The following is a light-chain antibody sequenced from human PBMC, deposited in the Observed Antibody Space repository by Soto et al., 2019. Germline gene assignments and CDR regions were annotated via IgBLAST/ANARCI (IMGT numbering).Light chain of an antibody. Sequence: EPVLMQSPGNLSLSPGERATLSCRASQSVSNNYLAWYQQKPGQAPRLLIYGASNRATGIPDRFNGSGSGTDLTLTISRLEPEYFAVYYWQQYGSSGTFGQGTKVDIK. CDR2: GAS. CDR1: QSVSNNY. V-gene: IGKV3-20*01. CDR3: QQYGSSGT. J-gene: IGKJ1*01.